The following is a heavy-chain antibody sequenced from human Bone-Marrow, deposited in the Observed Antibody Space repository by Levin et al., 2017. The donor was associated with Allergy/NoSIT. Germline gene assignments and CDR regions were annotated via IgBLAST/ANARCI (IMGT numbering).Heavy chain of an antibody. CDR3: ARDQFESSGYPGY. CDR1: GYTFNDYF. V-gene: IGHV1-2*02. Sequence: AASVKVSCKASGYTFNDYFIHWVRQAPGQGLEWMGWINPSSGATNYAQKFQGRVTMTRDTSMNTAFMELSRLRSDDTAMYFCARDQFESSGYPGYWGQGALVTVSS. CDR2: INPSSGAT. D-gene: IGHD3-22*01. J-gene: IGHJ4*02.